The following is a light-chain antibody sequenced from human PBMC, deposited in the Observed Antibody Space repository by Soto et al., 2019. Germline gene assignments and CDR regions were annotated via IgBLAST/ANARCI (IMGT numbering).Light chain of an antibody. CDR1: SSDVGGYNY. V-gene: IGLV2-14*03. CDR2: DVS. Sequence: LTQPTSVSGSPGQSITISCTGTSSDVGGYNYVSWYQHHPGKAPKLMICDVSDRPSGVSNRFSGSKSGNTASLTISGLQAEDEADYYCSSYTSSSTPWVSGTGTKVTVL. J-gene: IGLJ1*01. CDR3: SSYTSSSTPWV.